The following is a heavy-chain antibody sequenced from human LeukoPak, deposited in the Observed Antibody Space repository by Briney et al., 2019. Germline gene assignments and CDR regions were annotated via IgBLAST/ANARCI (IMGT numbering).Heavy chain of an antibody. CDR1: GFTFSSYA. V-gene: IGHV3-23*01. CDR3: AKNRVTRGSDY. D-gene: IGHD3-10*01. CDR2: ISGTGGNT. J-gene: IGHJ4*02. Sequence: PGGSLRLSCAASGFTFSSYAMSWVRQAPGKGLEWVSVISGTGGNTYYADSVKGRFIISRDNSRNTLYLQMNSLRAEDTAIYYCAKNRVTRGSDYWGQGTLVTVSS.